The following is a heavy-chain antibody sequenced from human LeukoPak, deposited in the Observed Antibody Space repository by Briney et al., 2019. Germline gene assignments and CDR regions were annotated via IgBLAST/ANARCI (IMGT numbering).Heavy chain of an antibody. CDR3: AGLYSGYEFDY. V-gene: IGHV3-23*01. CDR2: ISGSGGST. J-gene: IGHJ4*02. D-gene: IGHD5-12*01. CDR1: GFTFSTYA. Sequence: GGSLRLSCAASGFTFSTYAMSWVRQAPGKGLEWVSAISGSGGSTNYADSVKGRVTVSRDDSKSTLYLQMNSLRAEDTAVYYCAGLYSGYEFDYWGQGTLVTVSS.